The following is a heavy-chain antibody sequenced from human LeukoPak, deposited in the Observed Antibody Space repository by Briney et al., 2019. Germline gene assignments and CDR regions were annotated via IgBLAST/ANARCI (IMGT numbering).Heavy chain of an antibody. CDR3: AGRRVLDASFDY. Sequence: GGSLRLSXAASGFTVSNNYMSWVRQAPGKGLEWVSVIYSGDNTYYVESVKGRFTISRDNSKNTLFLQMNRLRAEDTAVYYCAGRRVLDASFDYWGQGTLVTVSS. CDR2: IYSGDNT. D-gene: IGHD3-16*01. J-gene: IGHJ4*02. V-gene: IGHV3-66*02. CDR1: GFTVSNNY.